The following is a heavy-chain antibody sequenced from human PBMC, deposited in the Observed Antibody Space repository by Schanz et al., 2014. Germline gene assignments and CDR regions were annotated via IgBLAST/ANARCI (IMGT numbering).Heavy chain of an antibody. V-gene: IGHV3-23*04. CDR1: GFTFSSYA. J-gene: IGHJ3*01. CDR2: IYINSGST. D-gene: IGHD5-12*01. CDR3: ARDEGRDGYNLAFDV. Sequence: EVQLVESGGFVVQPGGSLRLSCAASGFTFSSYAMSWVRQAPGKGLEWVSSIYINSGSTNYADSVKGRFIISRDSSKNTLFLQMNSLRAKDTAVYFCARDEGRDGYNLAFDVWGQGTLVTVSS.